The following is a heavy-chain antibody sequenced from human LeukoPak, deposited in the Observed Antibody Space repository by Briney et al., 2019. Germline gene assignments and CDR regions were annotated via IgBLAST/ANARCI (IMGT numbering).Heavy chain of an antibody. D-gene: IGHD4-17*01. CDR2: IIPIFGTA. V-gene: IGHV1-69*05. J-gene: IGHJ3*02. CDR1: GGTFSSYA. Sequence: SVKVSCKASGGTFSSYAISWVRQVPGQGLEWMGRIIPIFGTANYAQKFQGRVTITMDESTSTAYMELSSLRSEDTAVYYCASSYGDDGAFDIWGQGTMVTVSS. CDR3: ASSYGDDGAFDI.